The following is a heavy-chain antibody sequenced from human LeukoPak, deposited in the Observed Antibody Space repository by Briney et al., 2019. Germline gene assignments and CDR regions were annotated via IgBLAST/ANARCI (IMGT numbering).Heavy chain of an antibody. CDR3: ARPFDYAQLRHY. J-gene: IGHJ4*02. D-gene: IGHD3-9*01. CDR2: IYPGDSDT. V-gene: IGHV5-51*01. CDR1: GYSSVSYW. Sequence: GESLKISCKGSGYSSVSYWFGWLRQMPGKGLEWMGIIYPGDSDTRYSPSFQGQVTISADKSISTAYLQWSSLKASDTAMYYCARPFDYAQLRHYWGQETLVSVPS.